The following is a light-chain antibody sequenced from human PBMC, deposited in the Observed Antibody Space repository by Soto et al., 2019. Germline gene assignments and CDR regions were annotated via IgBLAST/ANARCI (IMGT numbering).Light chain of an antibody. V-gene: IGKV1-39*01. CDR2: ATS. Sequence: DIQMTQSPSSLSASVGDRVTITCRASQSISKYLSWFQQKPGKAPKLLIYATSSLQSGVPSRFSGSGSGTDFTLTISSLQSEDFATYYCQQSDRTPPWTFGQGTKVEIK. CDR3: QQSDRTPPWT. J-gene: IGKJ1*01. CDR1: QSISKY.